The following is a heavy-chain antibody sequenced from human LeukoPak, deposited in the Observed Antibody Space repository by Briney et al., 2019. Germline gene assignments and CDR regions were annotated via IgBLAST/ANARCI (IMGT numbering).Heavy chain of an antibody. CDR2: LYYSGST. CDR1: GGSISSSTFY. D-gene: IGHD3-10*01. CDR3: ARHRITLGRGVIRYYNWFDP. J-gene: IGHJ5*02. V-gene: IGHV4-39*01. Sequence: SETLSLTCTVSGGSISSSTFYWGWIRQPPGKGLEWIGSLYYSGSTYYNPSLKSRVTISVDTSKNQFSLKLSSVTAADTAVYYCARHRITLGRGVIRYYNWFDPGGQGTLVTVSS.